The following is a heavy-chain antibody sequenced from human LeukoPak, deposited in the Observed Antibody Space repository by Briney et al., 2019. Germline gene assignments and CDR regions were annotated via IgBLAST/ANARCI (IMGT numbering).Heavy chain of an antibody. CDR2: IIGSGYST. CDR1: GFTFSNYA. J-gene: IGHJ4*02. D-gene: IGHD6-19*01. CDR3: AKRDSSGSYYFDY. Sequence: GGSLRLSCAASGFTFSNYAMSWVRQAPGEGLEWVSAIIGSGYSTFYADSVKGRFTISRDNSKNTLYLQMNSLRAEDTALYYCAKRDSSGSYYFDYWGQGALVTISS. V-gene: IGHV3-23*01.